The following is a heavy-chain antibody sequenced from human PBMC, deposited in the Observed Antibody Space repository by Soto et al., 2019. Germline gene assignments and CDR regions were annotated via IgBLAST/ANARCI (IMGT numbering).Heavy chain of an antibody. V-gene: IGHV6-1*01. Sequence: SQTLSLTCAISGDSVSSNSAAWNWIRQSPSRGLEWLGRTYYRSKWYNDYAVSVKSRITINPDTSKNQFSLQLNSVTPEDTAVYYCARVKDSSGSVSRYFDYWGQATLVTVS. J-gene: IGHJ4*02. CDR3: ARVKDSSGSVSRYFDY. CDR2: TYYRSKWYN. D-gene: IGHD6-19*01. CDR1: GDSVSSNSAA.